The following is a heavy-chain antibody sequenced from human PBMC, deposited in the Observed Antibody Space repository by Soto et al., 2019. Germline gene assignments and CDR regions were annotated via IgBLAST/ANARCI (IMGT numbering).Heavy chain of an antibody. CDR2: MNPNSGNT. Sequence: ASVKVSCKASGYTFTSYDINWVRQATGQGFEWMGWMNPNSGNTGYAQKFQGRVTMTRNTSISTAYMELSSLRSEDTAVYYCARGIDSGYHYYYYYGMDVWGQGTTVTVSS. CDR1: GYTFTSYD. D-gene: IGHD5-12*01. CDR3: ARGIDSGYHYYYYYGMDV. V-gene: IGHV1-8*01. J-gene: IGHJ6*02.